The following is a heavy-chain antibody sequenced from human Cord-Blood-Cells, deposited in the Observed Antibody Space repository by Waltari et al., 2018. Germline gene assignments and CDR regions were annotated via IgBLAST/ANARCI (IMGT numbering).Heavy chain of an antibody. CDR3: AKDSVATDY. D-gene: IGHD5-12*01. CDR1: GFPFSGPA. Sequence: EVQLVSSGGGLVQPGGSLRLSCAASGFPFSGPALRWVRQAPGKGLEWVSDISGSGGSTYYADSVKGRFTISRDNSKNTLYLQMNSLRAEDTAVYYCAKDSVATDYWGQGTLVTVSS. V-gene: IGHV3-23*04. J-gene: IGHJ4*02. CDR2: ISGSGGST.